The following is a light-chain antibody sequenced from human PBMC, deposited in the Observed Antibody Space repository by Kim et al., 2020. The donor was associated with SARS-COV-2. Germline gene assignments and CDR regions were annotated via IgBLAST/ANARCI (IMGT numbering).Light chain of an antibody. Sequence: PSERAPLSCRANQNIDTYSAWYQPRPGQAPRLRVYDASNRATGVPDRFSGSGSGTDFTLTISSLGPEDFSIYYCQQRNNWPPAVTFGGGTKVDIK. V-gene: IGKV3-11*01. J-gene: IGKJ4*01. CDR2: DAS. CDR3: QQRNNWPPAVT. CDR1: QNIDTY.